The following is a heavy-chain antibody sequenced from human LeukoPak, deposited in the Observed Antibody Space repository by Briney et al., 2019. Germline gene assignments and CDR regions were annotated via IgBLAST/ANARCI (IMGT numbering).Heavy chain of an antibody. CDR3: VRDREVVGSTSDFDH. CDR1: GYTFTSYA. Sequence: ASVKVSCKASGYTFTSYAMHWVRQAPGQRLEWMGWINAGNGNTKYSQKFQGRVTMTWDPSITTAYMELSRLRSDDTAIYYCVRDREVVGSTSDFDHWGQGSLVTVSS. V-gene: IGHV1-3*01. J-gene: IGHJ4*02. D-gene: IGHD1-26*01. CDR2: INAGNGNT.